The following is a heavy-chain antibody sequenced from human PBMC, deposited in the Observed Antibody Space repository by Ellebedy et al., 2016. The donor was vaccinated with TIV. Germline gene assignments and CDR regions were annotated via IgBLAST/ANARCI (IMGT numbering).Heavy chain of an antibody. Sequence: ASVKVSXXASGYTFTGYYMHWVRQAPGQGLEWMGWINPNSGGTNYAQKFQGRVTMTRDTSISTAYMELSRLRSDDTAVYYCARVGDIVAHVGDYWGQGTLVTVSS. D-gene: IGHD5-12*01. CDR1: GYTFTGYY. V-gene: IGHV1-2*02. J-gene: IGHJ4*02. CDR3: ARVGDIVAHVGDY. CDR2: INPNSGGT.